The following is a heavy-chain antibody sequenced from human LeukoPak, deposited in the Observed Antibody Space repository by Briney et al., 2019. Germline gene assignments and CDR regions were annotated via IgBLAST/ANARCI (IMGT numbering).Heavy chain of an antibody. V-gene: IGHV3-30*18. CDR3: ANERGGYNWNDPEDY. D-gene: IGHD1-20*01. J-gene: IGHJ4*02. Sequence: GGSLRLSCAASGFTFSSYGMHWVRQAPGKGLEWVAVISYDRSNKYYADSVKGRFTISRDNSKNTLYLQMNSLRAEDTAVYYCANERGGYNWNDPEDYWGQGTLVTVSS. CDR1: GFTFSSYG. CDR2: ISYDRSNK.